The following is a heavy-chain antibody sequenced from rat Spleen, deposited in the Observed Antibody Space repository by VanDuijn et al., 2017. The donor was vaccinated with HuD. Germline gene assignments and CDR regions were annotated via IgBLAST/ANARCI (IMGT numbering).Heavy chain of an antibody. CDR3: ARQETSGYSNWFAY. Sequence: EVQLAESGGGLVQPGRSLKLSCAASGFTFSDYNMAWVRQAPKKDLEWVATISYDGSSTYYRDSVKGRFTISRDNAKSTLYLQMDRLRSEDTATYYWARQETSGYSNWFAYWGQGTLVTVSS. J-gene: IGHJ3*01. CDR1: GFTFSDYN. D-gene: IGHD4-3*01. CDR2: ISYDGSST. V-gene: IGHV5-7*01.